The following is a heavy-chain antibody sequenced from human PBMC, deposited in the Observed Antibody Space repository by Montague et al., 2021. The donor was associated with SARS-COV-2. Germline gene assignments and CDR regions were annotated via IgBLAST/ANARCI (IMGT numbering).Heavy chain of an antibody. J-gene: IGHJ4*02. CDR1: GFSFSTYA. V-gene: IGHV3-23*01. D-gene: IGHD3-22*01. CDR2: IGGNGRGT. CDR3: AKAYDSDGYNYERGADY. Sequence: SLRLSCAASGFSFSTYAMIWVRRAPGKGLEWVAAIGGNGRGTYHAASVKGRFTISRDNSKSTVNLQMNSLTVGDTAVYFCAKAYDSDGYNYERGADYWGQGTLVTVS.